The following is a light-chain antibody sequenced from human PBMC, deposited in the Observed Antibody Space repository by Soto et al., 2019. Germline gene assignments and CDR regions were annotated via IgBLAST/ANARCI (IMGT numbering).Light chain of an antibody. J-gene: IGKJ1*01. CDR3: QQYNNWPAWT. CDR2: GAS. V-gene: IGKV3-15*01. Sequence: EIVMTQSPATLSVSPGERATLSCRASQSVSSNLAWYQQKPGQAPRLLIYGASTRATGIPARFSGSGSGTDFTLTISSLQSEDLAVYYCQQYNNWPAWTFGQGTKV. CDR1: QSVSSN.